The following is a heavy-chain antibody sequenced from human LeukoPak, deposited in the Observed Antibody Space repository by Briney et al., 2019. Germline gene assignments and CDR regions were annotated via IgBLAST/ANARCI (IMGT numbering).Heavy chain of an antibody. CDR3: ASFYCSGGSCYQYYSYYYMDV. V-gene: IGHV4-39*01. D-gene: IGHD2-15*01. CDR1: GDSISSSYYY. J-gene: IGHJ6*03. CDR2: MFYSGST. Sequence: SETLSLTCTVSGDSISSSYYYWGWIRQPPGRGLEWIGSMFYSGSTYYNPSLKSRVTISVDTSKNQFSLKLSSVTAADTAVYYCASFYCSGGSCYQYYSYYYMDVWGKGTTVTISS.